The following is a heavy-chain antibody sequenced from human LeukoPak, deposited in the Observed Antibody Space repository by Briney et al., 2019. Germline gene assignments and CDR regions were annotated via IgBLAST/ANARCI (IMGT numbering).Heavy chain of an antibody. CDR3: ARDRVSGSPDYYYYYMDV. J-gene: IGHJ6*03. D-gene: IGHD1-26*01. Sequence: ASVKVSCKASGYTFTGYYMHWVRQAPGQGLEWMGWINPNSGGTNYAQKFQGRVTMTRDTSISTAYMELSRLRSDDTAVYYCARDRVSGSPDYYYYYMDVWGKGTTVTDSS. CDR2: INPNSGGT. V-gene: IGHV1-2*02. CDR1: GYTFTGYY.